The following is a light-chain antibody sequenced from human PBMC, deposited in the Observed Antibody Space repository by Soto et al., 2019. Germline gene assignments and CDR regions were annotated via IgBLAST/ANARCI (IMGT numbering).Light chain of an antibody. CDR1: SNDVGGYNH. CDR3: SSYTDNSTLV. CDR2: NVS. J-gene: IGLJ1*01. V-gene: IGLV2-14*01. Sequence: QSVLTQPASVSGSPGQSITISCTGTSNDVGGYNHVSWYQQYPGKVPKLLIYNVSNRPSGVSDRFSGSKSGNTASLTISGLQAEDESDYYCSSYTDNSTLVFGTGTKVTVL.